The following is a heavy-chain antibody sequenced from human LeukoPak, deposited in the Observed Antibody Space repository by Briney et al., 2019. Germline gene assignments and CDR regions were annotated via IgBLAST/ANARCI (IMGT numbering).Heavy chain of an antibody. CDR2: VYYSGST. Sequence: SETLSLTCVVSGGSVSGYYWGWIRQPPGRGLEWIGYVYYSGSTNYNPSFKSRITISVDTSRNQLSLQLSSVTAADTAVYYCARIHRYCSGGACYVLDNWGQGTLVTVSS. CDR3: ARIHRYCSGGACYVLDN. V-gene: IGHV4-59*02. J-gene: IGHJ4*02. D-gene: IGHD2-15*01. CDR1: GGSVSGYY.